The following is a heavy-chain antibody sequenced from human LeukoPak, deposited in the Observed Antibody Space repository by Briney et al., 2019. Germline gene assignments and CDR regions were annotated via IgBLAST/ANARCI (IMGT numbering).Heavy chain of an antibody. CDR3: AKDCSSASCPTSDY. CDR1: GFTFSRNA. J-gene: IGHJ4*02. V-gene: IGHV3-23*01. Sequence: PGGSLRLSCSASGFTFSRNAMSWARQAPGKGLEWVSAISGSGVSTYYADSVKGRVTLSRDNSKNTLYLQMTSLRAEDAAVYYCAKDCSSASCPTSDYWGQGTLVTVSS. CDR2: ISGSGVST. D-gene: IGHD2-2*01.